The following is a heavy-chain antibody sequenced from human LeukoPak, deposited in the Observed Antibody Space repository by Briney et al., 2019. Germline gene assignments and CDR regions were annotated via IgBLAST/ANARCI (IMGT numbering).Heavy chain of an antibody. CDR1: GGTFSSYA. CDR3: AGSVVVVGTSAFVI. CDR2: ITPILGIA. V-gene: IGHV1-69*04. D-gene: IGHD2-15*01. Sequence: SVKVSCKASGGTFSSYAISWVRQAPGQGLEWMGRITPILGIANYAQKFQGRVTLTPDTSTSTPYMELSSLRYEDTAVYYCAGSVVVVGTSAFVIWRQGRKVTVCS. J-gene: IGHJ3*02.